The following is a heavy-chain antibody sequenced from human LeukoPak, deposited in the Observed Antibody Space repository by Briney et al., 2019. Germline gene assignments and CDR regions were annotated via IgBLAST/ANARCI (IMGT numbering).Heavy chain of an antibody. D-gene: IGHD6-13*01. J-gene: IGHJ2*01. CDR1: GGSISSGGYY. CDR3: ARAGIAAAGPRNPLPNWYFDL. Sequence: SETLSLTCTASGGSISSGGYYWRWIRQHPGKGLEWIGYIYYSGSTYYNPSLKSRVTISVDTSKNHFSLKLSSVTAADTAVYYCARAGIAAAGPRNPLPNWYFDLWGRGTLVTVSS. V-gene: IGHV4-31*03. CDR2: IYYSGST.